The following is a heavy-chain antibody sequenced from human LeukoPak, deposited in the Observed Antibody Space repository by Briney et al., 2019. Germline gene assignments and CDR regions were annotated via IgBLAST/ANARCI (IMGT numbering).Heavy chain of an antibody. CDR1: GFTFTSSA. CDR3: ARGNHKLWLVTGGYFQH. CDR2: IVVGSGNT. D-gene: IGHD6-19*01. J-gene: IGHJ1*01. Sequence: SVKVSCKASGFTFTSSAMQWVRQSRGQRLEWIGWIVVGSGNTNYAQKFQERVTITRDMSTSTAYMELSSLRSEDTAVYYCARGNHKLWLVTGGYFQHWGQGTLVTVSS. V-gene: IGHV1-58*02.